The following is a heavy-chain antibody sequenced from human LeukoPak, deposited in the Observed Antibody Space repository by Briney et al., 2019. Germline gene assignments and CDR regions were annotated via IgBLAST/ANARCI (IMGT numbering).Heavy chain of an antibody. CDR3: ARDLGTYYYDSSGSFFDY. CDR1: GGTFSSYA. J-gene: IGHJ4*02. CDR2: IIPIFGIA. D-gene: IGHD3-22*01. Sequence: ASVKVSCKASGGTFSSYAISRVRQAPGQGLEWMGRIIPIFGIANYAQKFQGRVTITADKSTSTAYMELSSLRSEDTAVYYCARDLGTYYYDSSGSFFDYWGQGTLVTVSS. V-gene: IGHV1-69*04.